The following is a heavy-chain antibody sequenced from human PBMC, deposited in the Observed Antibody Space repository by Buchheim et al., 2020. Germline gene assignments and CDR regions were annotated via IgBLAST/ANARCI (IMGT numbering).Heavy chain of an antibody. CDR2: INPSGGST. D-gene: IGHD3-10*01. CDR1: GYTFTSYY. V-gene: IGHV1-46*01. Sequence: QVQLVQSGAEVKKPGASVKVSCKASGYTFTSYYMHWVRQAPGQGLEWMGIINPSGGSTSYAQKFQGRVPMTRDTSTRTVYMELSSLRSEDTAVYYCARDRMYYYGSGSTTLYYYYGMDVWGQGTT. CDR3: ARDRMYYYGSGSTTLYYYYGMDV. J-gene: IGHJ6*02.